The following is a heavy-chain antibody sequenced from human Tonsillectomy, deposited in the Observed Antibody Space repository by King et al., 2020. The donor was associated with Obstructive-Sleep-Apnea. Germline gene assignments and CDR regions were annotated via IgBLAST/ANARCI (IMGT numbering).Heavy chain of an antibody. Sequence: VQLVQSGAEVKKPGASVKVSCKASGYTFTGYYMHWVRQAPGQGLEWVVWINPNIGGTNYAQKFQGRCTMTRDTPISTAYMELSRLRSDDTAVYYCARVLAFAAGPDYWGQGTLVTVSS. J-gene: IGHJ4*02. CDR1: GYTFTGYY. CDR3: ARVLAFAAGPDY. V-gene: IGHV1-2*02. CDR2: INPNIGGT. D-gene: IGHD6-13*01.